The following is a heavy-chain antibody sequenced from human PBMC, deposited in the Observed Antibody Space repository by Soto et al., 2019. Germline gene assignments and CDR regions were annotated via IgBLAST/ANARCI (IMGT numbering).Heavy chain of an antibody. D-gene: IGHD3-16*01. Sequence: QVQVVESGGGVVQPGRSLRLSCAASGFVFSNYGMHWVRQAPGKGLEWVAVISNDGNDEYYIDSVKGRFTISRDNSKNTLHLQMNTRNTEDTALYYCAKDIHSARWFWGVDYWGQGTLVTVSS. CDR1: GFVFSNYG. V-gene: IGHV3-30*18. J-gene: IGHJ4*02. CDR2: ISNDGNDE. CDR3: AKDIHSARWFWGVDY.